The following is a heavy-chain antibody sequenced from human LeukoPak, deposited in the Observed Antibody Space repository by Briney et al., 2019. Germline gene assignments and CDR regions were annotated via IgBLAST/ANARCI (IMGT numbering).Heavy chain of an antibody. Sequence: SETLSLTCAVSGGSISSFYWNWIRQPPGKGLEWIGYIHYSGNTDYNPSLKSRVTISVDTSKNQCSLKLNSVTAADTAVYYCARGGYDYGYYFDSWGQGTLVTISS. CDR3: ARGGYDYGYYFDS. J-gene: IGHJ4*02. D-gene: IGHD5-12*01. CDR2: IHYSGNT. CDR1: GGSISSFY. V-gene: IGHV4-59*01.